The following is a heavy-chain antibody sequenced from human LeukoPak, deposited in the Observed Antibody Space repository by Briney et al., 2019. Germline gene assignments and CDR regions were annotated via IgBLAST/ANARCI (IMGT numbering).Heavy chain of an antibody. CDR1: GFTFRNHA. Sequence: GGSLRLSCAVSGFTFRNHAMNWVRQAPGKGLEWVSGIRGSGDRTYYADSVRGRFTISRDKSMDSLYLQMNSLRAEDTAVYYCARCSSGYYNAFDIWGQGTMVTVSS. D-gene: IGHD3-22*01. CDR2: IRGSGDRT. V-gene: IGHV3-23*01. CDR3: ARCSSGYYNAFDI. J-gene: IGHJ3*02.